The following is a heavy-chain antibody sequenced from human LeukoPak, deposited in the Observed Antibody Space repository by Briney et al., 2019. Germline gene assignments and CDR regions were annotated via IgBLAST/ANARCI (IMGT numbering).Heavy chain of an antibody. CDR2: IYYSGST. D-gene: IGHD5-24*01. Sequence: SETLSLTCTVSGGSISSYYWSWIRQPPGKGLEWIGYIYYSGSTNYNPSLKSRVTISVDTSKNQFSLKLSSVTAADTAVYYCARGRDGYRRFDYWGQGTLVTVSP. J-gene: IGHJ4*02. V-gene: IGHV4-59*01. CDR1: GGSISSYY. CDR3: ARGRDGYRRFDY.